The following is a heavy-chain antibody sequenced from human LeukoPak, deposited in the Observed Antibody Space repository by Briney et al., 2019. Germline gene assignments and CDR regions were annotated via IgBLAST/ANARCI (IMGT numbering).Heavy chain of an antibody. CDR1: GGSISSGGYY. CDR2: IYYSGST. J-gene: IGHJ4*02. Sequence: PSETLSLTCTVSGGSISSGGYYWSWIRQHPGKGLEWIGYIYYSGSTNYNPSLKSRVTISVDTSKNQFSLKLSSVTAADTAVYYCARRGNWNYDYWGQGTLVTVSS. D-gene: IGHD1-7*01. V-gene: IGHV4-61*08. CDR3: ARRGNWNYDY.